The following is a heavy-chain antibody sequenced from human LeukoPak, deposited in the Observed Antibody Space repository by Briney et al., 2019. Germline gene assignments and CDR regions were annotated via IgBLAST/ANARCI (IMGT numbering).Heavy chain of an antibody. CDR2: INHSGST. V-gene: IGHV4-34*01. CDR3: ARVGGRGYGYSSGWPHPFDY. J-gene: IGHJ4*02. D-gene: IGHD6-19*01. CDR1: GGSFSGYY. Sequence: SETLSLTCAVYGGSFSGYYWSWIRQPPGKGLEWIGEINHSGSTNYNPSLKSRVTISVDTSKNQFSLKLSSVTAAGTAVYYRARVGGRGYGYSSGWPHPFDYWGQGTLVTVSS.